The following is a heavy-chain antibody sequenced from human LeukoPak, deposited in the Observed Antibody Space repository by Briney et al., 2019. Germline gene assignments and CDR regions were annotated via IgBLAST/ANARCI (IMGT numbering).Heavy chain of an antibody. Sequence: ASVKVSCKASGYTFTSYGTSWVRQAPGQGLEWMGWISAYNGNTNYAQKLQGRVTMTTDTSTSTAYMELRSLRSDDTVVYYCARDPRRYDFWSGYQYWGQGTLVTVSS. CDR2: ISAYNGNT. J-gene: IGHJ4*02. CDR1: GYTFTSYG. V-gene: IGHV1-18*01. D-gene: IGHD3-3*01. CDR3: ARDPRRYDFWSGYQY.